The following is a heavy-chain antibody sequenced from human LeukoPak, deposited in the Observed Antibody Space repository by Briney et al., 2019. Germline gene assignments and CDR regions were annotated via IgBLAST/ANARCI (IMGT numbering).Heavy chain of an antibody. Sequence: SETLSLTCTVSGGSISSHYWSWIRQPPGKGLEWIGYIYYSGSTNYNPSLKSRVTISVDTSKNQFSLKLSSVTAADTAVYYCARDRGLRFLEWLPQNPYSGLYMDVWGKGTTVTVSS. CDR1: GGSISSHY. D-gene: IGHD3-3*01. J-gene: IGHJ6*03. CDR3: ARDRGLRFLEWLPQNPYSGLYMDV. CDR2: IYYSGST. V-gene: IGHV4-59*11.